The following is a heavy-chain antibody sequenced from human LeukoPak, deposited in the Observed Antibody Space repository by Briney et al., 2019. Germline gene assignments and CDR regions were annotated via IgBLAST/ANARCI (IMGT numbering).Heavy chain of an antibody. J-gene: IGHJ6*03. Sequence: GGSLRLSCAASGFTFDDYAMHWVRQAPGKGLEWVSGISWNSGSIGYADSVKGRFTISRDNAKNSLYLQMNSLRAEDTALYYCAKDGRDGYNTGTSYYYFMDVWGKGTTVTVSS. CDR1: GFTFDDYA. CDR3: AKDGRDGYNTGTSYYYFMDV. V-gene: IGHV3-9*01. D-gene: IGHD5-24*01. CDR2: ISWNSGSI.